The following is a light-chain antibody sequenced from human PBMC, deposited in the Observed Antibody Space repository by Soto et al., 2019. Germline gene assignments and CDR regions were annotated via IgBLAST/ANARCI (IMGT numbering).Light chain of an antibody. CDR2: AAS. V-gene: IGKV1-12*01. CDR3: QQSHSFPWT. Sequence: GDSVTITCRASQDILRWLAWYQQKAGEAPNLLIYAASSLQSEVPSRFSGSASGTVFTLTISALQPEDFATYFCQQSHSFPWTFGQGTKVEIK. J-gene: IGKJ1*01. CDR1: QDILRW.